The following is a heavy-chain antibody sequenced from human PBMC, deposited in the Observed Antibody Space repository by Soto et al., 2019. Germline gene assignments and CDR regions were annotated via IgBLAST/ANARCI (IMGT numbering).Heavy chain of an antibody. CDR1: GFTFDDHV. V-gene: IGHV3-9*01. D-gene: IGHD3-3*01. CDR3: ARSWSGSTSGRVDV. Sequence: GGSLRLSCVASGFTFDDHVMHWARQLPGKGLEWVGHISWDGYSIGYGGSVRGRFTISRDNAKNTLYLQMNSLRPEDTALYYCARSWSGSTSGRVDVWGQGTTVTVSS. J-gene: IGHJ6*02. CDR2: ISWDGYSI.